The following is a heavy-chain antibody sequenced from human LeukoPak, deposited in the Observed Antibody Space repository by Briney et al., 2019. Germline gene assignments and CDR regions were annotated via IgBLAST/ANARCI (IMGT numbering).Heavy chain of an antibody. CDR3: AGDRVDSQGPAFDI. J-gene: IGHJ3*02. Sequence: SETLSLTCTVSGDSISSYFWSWIRQPPGKGLEWIGYVHSSGSTSYNPSLKTRVTISVDRSKTQFSLNLRSVTAGDTAVYYCAGDRVDSQGPAFDIWGQGKVVTVSS. V-gene: IGHV4-59*12. CDR1: GDSISSYF. D-gene: IGHD3-9*01. CDR2: VHSSGST.